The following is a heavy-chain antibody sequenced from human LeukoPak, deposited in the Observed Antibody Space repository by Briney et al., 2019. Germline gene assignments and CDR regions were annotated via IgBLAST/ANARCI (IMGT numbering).Heavy chain of an antibody. V-gene: IGHV3-64D*06. Sequence: PGGSLRLSCSASGFTFSRYPMHWVRQARGKGLEYVSAISSDGVSTYYGASVKGRFTISRDNSKNTLYLQMSSLRAEDTALYYCVKETAFYDHWGQGTLVTVSS. J-gene: IGHJ4*02. D-gene: IGHD2/OR15-2a*01. CDR1: GFTFSRYP. CDR2: ISSDGVST. CDR3: VKETAFYDH.